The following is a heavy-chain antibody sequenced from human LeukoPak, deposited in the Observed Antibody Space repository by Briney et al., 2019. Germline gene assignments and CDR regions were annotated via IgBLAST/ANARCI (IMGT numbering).Heavy chain of an antibody. D-gene: IGHD6-13*01. CDR2: IYYSGST. CDR3: ARNGQQLVPLYYFDY. Sequence: SETLSLTCTVSGGSISSSSYYWGWIRQPPGKGLEWIVSIYYSGSTYYNPSLKSRVTISVDTSKNQFSLKLSSVTAADTAVYYCARNGQQLVPLYYFDYWGQGTLVTVSS. V-gene: IGHV4-39*01. J-gene: IGHJ4*02. CDR1: GGSISSSSYY.